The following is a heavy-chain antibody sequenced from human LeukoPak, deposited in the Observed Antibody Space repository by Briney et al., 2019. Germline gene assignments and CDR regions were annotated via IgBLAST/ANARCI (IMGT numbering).Heavy chain of an antibody. CDR3: AKDQVGSSSWYSHYYGMDV. CDR1: GFTFSSYA. D-gene: IGHD6-13*01. J-gene: IGHJ6*02. V-gene: IGHV3-23*01. CDR2: ISGSGGST. Sequence: GGSLRLSCAASGFTFSSYAMSWVRRAPGKGLEWVSAISGSGGSTYYADSVKGRFTISRDNSKNTLYLQMNSLRAEDTAVYYCAKDQVGSSSWYSHYYGMDVWGQGTTVTVSS.